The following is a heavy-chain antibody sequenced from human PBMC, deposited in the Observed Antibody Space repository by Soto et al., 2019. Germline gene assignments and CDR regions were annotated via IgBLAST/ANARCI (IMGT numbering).Heavy chain of an antibody. Sequence: PSETLSLTCTVSGGSISSYYWSRIRQPPGKGLDYIGYIHYSGSTNYNPSLKSRVTISLDTSKNQFSLKLSSVTAADTAVYYGAKQGLGLDYWGQGTLVTVSS. J-gene: IGHJ4*02. D-gene: IGHD1-26*01. CDR2: IHYSGST. CDR1: GGSISSYY. V-gene: IGHV4-59*08. CDR3: AKQGLGLDY.